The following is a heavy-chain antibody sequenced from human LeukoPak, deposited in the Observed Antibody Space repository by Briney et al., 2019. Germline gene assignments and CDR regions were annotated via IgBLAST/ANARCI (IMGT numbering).Heavy chain of an antibody. V-gene: IGHV4-61*02. Sequence: SQTLSLTCTVSGGSISSGSCYWSWIRQPAGKGLEWIGRIYTSGSTNYNPSLKSRVTISVDTSKNQFSLKLSSVSAADTAVYYCARDRWDGYNLYYYYGMDVWGQGTTVTVSS. CDR1: GGSISSGSCY. D-gene: IGHD5-24*01. J-gene: IGHJ6*02. CDR2: IYTSGST. CDR3: ARDRWDGYNLYYYYGMDV.